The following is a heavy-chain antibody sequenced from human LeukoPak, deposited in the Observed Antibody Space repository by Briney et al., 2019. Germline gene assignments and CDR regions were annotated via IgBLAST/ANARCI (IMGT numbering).Heavy chain of an antibody. V-gene: IGHV3-23*01. J-gene: IGHJ4*02. CDR3: AKDPPHSPFDY. CDR2: ITYSGGKT. D-gene: IGHD2-15*01. CDR1: GFTFSSYA. Sequence: GGSLRLSCVASGFTFSSYAMSWVRQAPGKGLEWVSAITYSGGKTNYADSVKGRFTISRDNSKNTLYLQMNSLRADDTAIYYCAKDPPHSPFDYWGQGTLVTVSS.